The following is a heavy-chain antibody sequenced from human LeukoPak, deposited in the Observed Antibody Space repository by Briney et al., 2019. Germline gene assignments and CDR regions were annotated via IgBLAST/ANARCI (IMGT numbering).Heavy chain of an antibody. V-gene: IGHV4-34*01. J-gene: IGHJ6*03. CDR3: ARVWPFYYYHYMDV. CDR2: INHSGST. CDR1: GGSFSGYY. Sequence: SETLSLTCAVYGGSFSGYYWSWIRQPPGKGLEWIGEINHSGSTNYNPSLKSRVTISVDTSKNQFSLKLSSVTAADTAVYYCARVWPFYYYHYMDVWGKGTTVTVSS.